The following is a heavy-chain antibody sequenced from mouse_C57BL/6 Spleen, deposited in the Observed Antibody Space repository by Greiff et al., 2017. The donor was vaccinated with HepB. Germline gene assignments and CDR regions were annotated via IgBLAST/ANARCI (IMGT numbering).Heavy chain of an antibody. V-gene: IGHV3-6*01. CDR3: AREGGDYYGSSFFDY. J-gene: IGHJ2*01. Sequence: DVQLQESGPGLVKPSQSLSLTCSVTGYSITSGYYWNWIRQFPGNKLEWMGYISYDGSNNYNPSLKNRISITRDTSKNQFFLKLNSVTTEDTATYYCAREGGDYYGSSFFDYWGQGTTLTVSS. D-gene: IGHD1-1*01. CDR1: GYSITSGYY. CDR2: ISYDGSN.